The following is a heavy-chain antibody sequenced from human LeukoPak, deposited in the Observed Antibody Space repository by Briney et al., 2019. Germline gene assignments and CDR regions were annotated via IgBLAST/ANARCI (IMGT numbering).Heavy chain of an antibody. CDR1: GGSFSGYY. CDR3: ARGKTVTNYYDY. D-gene: IGHD4-11*01. Sequence: PSGTLSLTCAVYGGSFSGYYWSWIRQPPGKGLEWIGEINHSGSTNYNPSLKSRVTISVDTSKNQFSLKLSSVTAADTAVYYCARGKTVTNYYDYWGQGTLVTVSS. CDR2: INHSGST. V-gene: IGHV4-34*01. J-gene: IGHJ4*02.